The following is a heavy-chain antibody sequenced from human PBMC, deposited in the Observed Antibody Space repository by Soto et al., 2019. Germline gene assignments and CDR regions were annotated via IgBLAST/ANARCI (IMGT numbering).Heavy chain of an antibody. J-gene: IGHJ5*02. V-gene: IGHV1-69*02. Sequence: SVKVSCKASGGTFSSYTICWVRQAPGQGLEWMGRIIPILGIANYAQKFQGRVTITADKSTSTAYMELSSLRSEDTAVYYCASQYSSSSPWFDPWGQGTLVTVSS. CDR3: ASQYSSSSPWFDP. D-gene: IGHD6-6*01. CDR1: GGTFSSYT. CDR2: IIPILGIA.